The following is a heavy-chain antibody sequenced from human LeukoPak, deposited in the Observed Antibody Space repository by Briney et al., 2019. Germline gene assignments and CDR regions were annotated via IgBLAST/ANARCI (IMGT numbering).Heavy chain of an antibody. CDR1: GYTFTSYA. CDR3: ASRFDWFDP. D-gene: IGHD3-16*01. CDR2: INTNTANP. Sequence: ASVKVSCKAPGYTFTSYAMNWVRQAPGQGLEWMGWINTNTANPTYAQGFTGRFVFSLDTSVSTAYLQISSLKAEDTAVYYCASRFDWFDPWGQGTLVTVSS. V-gene: IGHV7-4-1*02. J-gene: IGHJ5*02.